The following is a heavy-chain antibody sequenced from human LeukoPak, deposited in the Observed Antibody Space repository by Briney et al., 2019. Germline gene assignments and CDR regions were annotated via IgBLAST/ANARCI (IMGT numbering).Heavy chain of an antibody. V-gene: IGHV5-51*01. D-gene: IGHD3-3*01. CDR3: ARQNDFRLDY. J-gene: IGHJ4*02. CDR1: GYTFSSYR. Sequence: PGESLRISCKGSGYTFSSYRIGWVRQMPGKGLEWMGIIYPGGSDTRYSPSLQGQVTISVDTSIGTAYLQWSSLKASDTAIYYCARQNDFRLDYWGQGTLVTVSS. CDR2: IYPGGSDT.